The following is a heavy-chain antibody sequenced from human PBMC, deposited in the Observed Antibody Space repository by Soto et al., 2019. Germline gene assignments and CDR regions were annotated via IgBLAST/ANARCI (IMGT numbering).Heavy chain of an antibody. D-gene: IGHD3-3*01. Sequence: QVQLQESGPGLVKPSQTLSLTCTVSGGSISSGDYYWSRIRQPHGEGMEWMGYIYYSGSTYYNPSRKSRVTLPVDTSKNQFSLKLSSVNAADTAVYYCARGYDGDNVFYYWGQGTLVNVSS. J-gene: IGHJ4*02. CDR2: IYYSGST. CDR1: GGSISSGDYY. CDR3: ARGYDGDNVFYY. V-gene: IGHV4-30-4*01.